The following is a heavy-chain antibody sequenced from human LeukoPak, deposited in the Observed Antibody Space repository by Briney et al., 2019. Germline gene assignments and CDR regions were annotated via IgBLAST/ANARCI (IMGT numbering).Heavy chain of an antibody. Sequence: ATVKVSCKSSGYTFTGYYIHWVRQAPGQGLEWMGWINPDSGGTNYAQKFQGRVTMTRDTSISTAYMELSRLRSDDTAVYYCARPLYDSSGYYRGGFDYWGQGTLVTVSS. J-gene: IGHJ4*02. V-gene: IGHV1-2*02. D-gene: IGHD3-22*01. CDR3: ARPLYDSSGYYRGGFDY. CDR1: GYTFTGYY. CDR2: INPDSGGT.